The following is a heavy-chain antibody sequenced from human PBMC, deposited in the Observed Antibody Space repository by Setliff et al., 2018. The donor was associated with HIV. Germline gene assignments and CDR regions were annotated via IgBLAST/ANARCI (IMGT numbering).Heavy chain of an antibody. D-gene: IGHD6-13*01. Sequence: GSLRLSCVGSGFVFSDHSLHWVRQAPGEGLEWLSYISATGTTVSYADSVRGRFIISRDSVRNVLYLQMKSLRVEDTALYYCARATYSSSWYKGLGAFDIWGQGTMVTVSS. CDR1: GFVFSDHS. CDR3: ARATYSSSWYKGLGAFDI. CDR2: ISATGTTV. V-gene: IGHV3-48*01. J-gene: IGHJ3*02.